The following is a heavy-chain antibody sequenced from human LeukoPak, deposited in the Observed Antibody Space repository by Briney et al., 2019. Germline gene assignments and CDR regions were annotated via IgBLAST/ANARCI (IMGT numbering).Heavy chain of an antibody. Sequence: GGSLRLSCAASGFTVSSNYMSWVRQAPGKGLEWVSVIYSGGSTYYADSVKGRFTISRDNSKNTLYLQMNSLRAEDTAVYYCAREEWGCSGWGGAFDIWGQGTMVTVSS. CDR2: IYSGGST. CDR1: GFTVSSNY. V-gene: IGHV3-66*01. J-gene: IGHJ3*02. CDR3: AREEWGCSGWGGAFDI. D-gene: IGHD6-19*01.